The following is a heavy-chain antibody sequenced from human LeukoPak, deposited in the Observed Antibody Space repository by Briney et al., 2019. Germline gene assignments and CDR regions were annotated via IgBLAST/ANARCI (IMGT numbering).Heavy chain of an antibody. CDR1: GESMSGYS. CDR2: IYSSYFT. CDR3: ARVHIVTGTYFDS. Sequence: SETLSLTCTVSGESMSGYSWSWLRQPAGQELKWIGRIYSSYFTEYNLSLDGRVTMSIDTSKNQFSLMLDSVTAADTAVYYCARVHIVTGTYFDSWGQGALVTVSS. J-gene: IGHJ4*02. V-gene: IGHV4-4*07. D-gene: IGHD3-10*01.